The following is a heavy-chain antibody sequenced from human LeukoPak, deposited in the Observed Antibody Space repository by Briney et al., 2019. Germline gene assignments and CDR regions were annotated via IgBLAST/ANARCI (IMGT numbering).Heavy chain of an antibody. CDR2: IRTSGQST. D-gene: IGHD2-21*02. V-gene: IGHV3-23*01. CDR3: ARSFIVVVTANSFWFDP. CDR1: GFIFSNFA. Sequence: PGGSLRLSCAASGFIFSNFAMSWVRQAPGKGLEWVSGIRTSGQSTYYADSVKGRFTISRDDSKNTLYLQMNSLRAEDTAVYYCARSFIVVVTANSFWFDPWGQGTLVTVSS. J-gene: IGHJ5*02.